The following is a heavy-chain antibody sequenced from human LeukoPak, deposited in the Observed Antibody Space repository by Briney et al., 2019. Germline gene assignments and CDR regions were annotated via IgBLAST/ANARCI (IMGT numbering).Heavy chain of an antibody. CDR3: ARHQRRSAPTDY. D-gene: IGHD1-1*01. V-gene: IGHV4-39*01. Sequence: SETLSLTCTVSGGSISSSSYYWGWIRQPPGKGLEWIGSIYYSGSTYYNPSLKSRVTVSVDTSKNQFSLKLSSVTAADTAVYCCARHQRRSAPTDYWGQGTLVTVSS. CDR1: GGSISSSSYY. CDR2: IYYSGST. J-gene: IGHJ4*02.